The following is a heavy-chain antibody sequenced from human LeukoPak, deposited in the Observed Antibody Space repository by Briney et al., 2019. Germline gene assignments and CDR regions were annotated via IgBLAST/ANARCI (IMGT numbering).Heavy chain of an antibody. J-gene: IGHJ4*02. CDR3: ARPGVPAAIFH. Sequence: PSETLSLTCTVSGGSISSSSYYWGWIRQPPGKGLEWIGSIYYSGSTYYNPSLKSRVTISVDTSKNQFSLKLSSVTAADTAVYYCARPGVPAAIFHWGQGTLVTVSS. V-gene: IGHV4-39*01. D-gene: IGHD2-2*01. CDR1: GGSISSSSYY. CDR2: IYYSGST.